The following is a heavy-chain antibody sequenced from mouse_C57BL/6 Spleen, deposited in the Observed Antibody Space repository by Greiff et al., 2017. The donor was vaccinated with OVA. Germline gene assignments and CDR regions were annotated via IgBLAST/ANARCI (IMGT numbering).Heavy chain of an antibody. D-gene: IGHD2-3*01. CDR3: TKSHDGSWFGY. V-gene: IGHV1-15*01. CDR1: GYTFTDYE. J-gene: IGHJ3*01. CDR2: IDPETGGT. Sequence: QVQLQQSGAELVRPGASVTLSCKASGYTFTDYEMHWVKQTPVHGLEWIGAIDPETGGTAYNQKFKGKAILTADKSSSTAYMELRSLTSEDSAVYYCTKSHDGSWFGYWGQGTLVTVSA.